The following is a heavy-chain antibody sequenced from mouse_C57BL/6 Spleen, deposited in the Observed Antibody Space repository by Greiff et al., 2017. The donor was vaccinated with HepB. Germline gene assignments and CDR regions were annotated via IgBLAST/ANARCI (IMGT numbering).Heavy chain of an antibody. D-gene: IGHD1-1*01. CDR2: ISNGGGST. CDR3: ARPPGGSSNAMDY. CDR1: GFTFSDYY. V-gene: IGHV5-12*01. J-gene: IGHJ4*01. Sequence: EVKLMESGGGLVQPGGSLKLSCAASGFTFSDYYMYWVRQTPEKRLEWVAYISNGGGSTYYPDTVKGRFTISRDNAKNTLYLQMSRLKSEDTAMYYCARPPGGSSNAMDYWGQGTSVTVSS.